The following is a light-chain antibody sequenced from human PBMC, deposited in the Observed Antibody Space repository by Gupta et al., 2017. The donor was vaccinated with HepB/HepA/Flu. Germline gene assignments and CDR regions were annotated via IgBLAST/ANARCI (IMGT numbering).Light chain of an antibody. CDR1: NIGSKN. J-gene: IGLJ1*01. CDR3: QVWDSFTNV. V-gene: IGLV3-9*01. Sequence: SYELTPPLSVSVALGQTARLTCGGNNIGSKNVHWYQQKPGRAPVLVIYRDSDRPSGIPERFSGSNSGNTATLTISRAQAGDEADYYCQVWDSFTNVFGTGTKVTVL. CDR2: RDS.